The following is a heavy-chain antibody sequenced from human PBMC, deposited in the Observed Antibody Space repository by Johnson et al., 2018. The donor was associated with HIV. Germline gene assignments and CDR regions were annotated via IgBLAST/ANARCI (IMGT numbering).Heavy chain of an antibody. V-gene: IGHV3-49*04. Sequence: VQLVESGGDVVQPGRSLRLSCAASGFTFDDYGMSWVRQAPGKGLEWLGFIRSKAYGGTTEYAASVKGRFTISRDDSRGIAYLQMNRLKTEDTAVYYCTREAWGVVIRAISGAFDVWGQGTMVTVSS. D-gene: IGHD3-3*01. CDR1: GFTFDDYG. CDR2: IRSKAYGGTT. CDR3: TREAWGVVIRAISGAFDV. J-gene: IGHJ3*01.